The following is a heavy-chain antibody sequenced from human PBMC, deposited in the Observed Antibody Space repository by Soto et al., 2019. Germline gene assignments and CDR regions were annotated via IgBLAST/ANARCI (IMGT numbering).Heavy chain of an antibody. Sequence: EAQLVESGGGLVKPGECLRLSCAASGFTFSNAWMRWVRQSPGKGLEWVGRIKSKADGGATDYAAPVEGRFTISRDDSKNTLYLQMNSLKTEDTAVYYCYGTNWYFDLWGRGTLVTVSS. CDR1: GFTFSNAW. CDR3: YGTNWYFDL. J-gene: IGHJ2*01. D-gene: IGHD4-17*01. CDR2: IKSKADGGAT. V-gene: IGHV3-15*01.